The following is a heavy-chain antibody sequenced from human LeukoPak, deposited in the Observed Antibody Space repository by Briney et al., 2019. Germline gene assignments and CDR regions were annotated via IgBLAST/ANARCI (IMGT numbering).Heavy chain of an antibody. Sequence: GGSLRLSCAASGFTFSSYWMSWVRQAPGKGLEWVANMKQDGSEKYYVDSVKGRFTISRDNAKNSLYLQMNSLRAEDTAVYYCARGQVPIVLMVYAGLPDYWGQGTLVTVSS. CDR1: GFTFSSYW. J-gene: IGHJ4*02. V-gene: IGHV3-7*03. CDR3: ARGQVPIVLMVYAGLPDY. D-gene: IGHD2-8*01. CDR2: MKQDGSEK.